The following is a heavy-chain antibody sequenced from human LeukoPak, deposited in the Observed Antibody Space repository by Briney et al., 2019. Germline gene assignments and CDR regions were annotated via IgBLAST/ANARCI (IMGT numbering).Heavy chain of an antibody. Sequence: GGSLRLSCAASGFTFSSYGMHWVRQAPGKGLEWVAVISYDGSNKYYADSVKGRFTISRDNSKNTLYLQMNSLRAEDTAVYYCAKDGAVASRYYYYGMDVWGQGTTVTVSS. CDR2: ISYDGSNK. V-gene: IGHV3-30*18. CDR3: AKDGAVASRYYYYGMDV. J-gene: IGHJ6*02. D-gene: IGHD6-19*01. CDR1: GFTFSSYG.